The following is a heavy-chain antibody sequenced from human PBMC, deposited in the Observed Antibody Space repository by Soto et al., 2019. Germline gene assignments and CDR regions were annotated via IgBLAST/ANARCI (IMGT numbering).Heavy chain of an antibody. CDR1: GGSISSSSYY. J-gene: IGHJ4*02. CDR2: IYYSGST. D-gene: IGHD2-15*01. Sequence: QLQLQESGPGLVKPSETLSLTCTVSGGSISSSSYYWGWIRQPPGKGLEWIGSIYYSGSTYYNPSLKSRVTISVDTSKNQFSLKLSSVTAADTAVYYCARQLPPRRYCSGGSCYSVDYWGQGTLVTVSS. CDR3: ARQLPPRRYCSGGSCYSVDY. V-gene: IGHV4-39*01.